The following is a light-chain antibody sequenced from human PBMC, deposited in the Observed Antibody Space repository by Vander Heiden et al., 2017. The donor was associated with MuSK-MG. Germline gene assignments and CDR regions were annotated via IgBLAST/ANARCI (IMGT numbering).Light chain of an antibody. CDR2: AAS. Sequence: IRVTHSPSSFSASTGDRVTITCRASQGISSYLAWYQQKPGKAPKLLIYAASTLQSGVPSRFSGSGSGTDFTLTISCLQSEDFATYYCQQDDSYPWTFGQGTKVEIK. CDR1: QGISSY. V-gene: IGKV1-8*01. J-gene: IGKJ1*01. CDR3: QQDDSYPWT.